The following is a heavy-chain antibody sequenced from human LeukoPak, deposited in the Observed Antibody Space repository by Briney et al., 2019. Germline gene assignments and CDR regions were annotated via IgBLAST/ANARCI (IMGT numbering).Heavy chain of an antibody. Sequence: GGSLRLSCAASGFTFSDYSMNWVRQAPGKGLEWVSYINGHGDATYYADSVEGRFSISRENAKKSLYLQMDSLRAEDTAVYYCARDLPRGYSCDYWGQGTLVTVSS. CDR1: GFTFSDYS. V-gene: IGHV3-48*01. CDR3: ARDLPRGYSCDY. D-gene: IGHD5-18*01. J-gene: IGHJ4*02. CDR2: INGHGDAT.